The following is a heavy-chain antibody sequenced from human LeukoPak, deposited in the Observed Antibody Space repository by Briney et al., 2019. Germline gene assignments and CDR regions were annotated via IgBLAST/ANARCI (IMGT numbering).Heavy chain of an antibody. Sequence: GESLKISCKGFGYSFTNYWNGWVSQMPGKGLEWMGIIYPGDSDTRYSPSFQGQVTISVDKSITTAYLQWSSLKASDTAMYYCARRLYCSTTSCYGSQGFDPWGQGTLVTVSS. CDR1: GYSFTNYW. CDR3: ARRLYCSTTSCYGSQGFDP. V-gene: IGHV5-51*01. J-gene: IGHJ5*02. D-gene: IGHD2-2*01. CDR2: IYPGDSDT.